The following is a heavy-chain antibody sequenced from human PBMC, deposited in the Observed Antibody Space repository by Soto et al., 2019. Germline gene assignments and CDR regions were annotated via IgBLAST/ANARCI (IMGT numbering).Heavy chain of an antibody. V-gene: IGHV3-13*01. CDR2: IGTAGDT. J-gene: IGHJ6*02. Sequence: EVQLVESGGGLVQPGGSLRLSCAASGFTFSSYDMHWVRQATGKGLEWVSVIGTAGDTYYPGSVQGRFTISRENAKNSFYLQINSLRAEDTAVYYCARAAGYSYGSYYYYYGMDVWGQGTTVTVSS. D-gene: IGHD5-18*01. CDR1: GFTFSSYD. CDR3: ARAAGYSYGSYYYYYGMDV.